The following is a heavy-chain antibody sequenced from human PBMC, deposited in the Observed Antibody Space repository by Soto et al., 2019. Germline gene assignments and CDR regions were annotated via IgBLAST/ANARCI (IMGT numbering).Heavy chain of an antibody. Sequence: HPGGSLRLSCSASGFTFSSYAMHWVRQAPGKGLEYVSAISSNGGSTYYADSVKGRFTISRDNSKNTLYLQMSSLRAEDTAVYYCVKGFSIRSWYGNWLDPCGQGPLVTVSS. V-gene: IGHV3-64D*06. J-gene: IGHJ5*02. CDR1: GFTFSSYA. CDR2: ISSNGGST. CDR3: VKGFSIRSWYGNWLDP. D-gene: IGHD6-13*01.